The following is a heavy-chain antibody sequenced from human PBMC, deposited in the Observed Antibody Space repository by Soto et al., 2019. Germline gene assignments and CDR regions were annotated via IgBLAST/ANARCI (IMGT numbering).Heavy chain of an antibody. Sequence: PGESLKISCKGSGYSFAGYWITWVRQKPGKGPEWMGRIDPSGSQTYYSPSFRGHVTISVTKSITTVFLQWSSLRASDTAMYYCARQIYDSDTGPNFQYYFDSWGQGTPVTVSS. CDR1: GYSFAGYW. D-gene: IGHD3-22*01. CDR3: ARQIYDSDTGPNFQYYFDS. CDR2: IDPSGSQT. J-gene: IGHJ4*02. V-gene: IGHV5-10-1*01.